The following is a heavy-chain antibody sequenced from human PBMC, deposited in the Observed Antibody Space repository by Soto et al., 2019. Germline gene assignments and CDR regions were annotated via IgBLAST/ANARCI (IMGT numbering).Heavy chain of an antibody. CDR1: GASISSGDYF. CDR2: IYYSGST. J-gene: IGHJ4*02. Sequence: PSETLSLTCTVSGASISSGDYFWSWIRQSPGKGLQWIGYIYYSGSTYYNPSLKSRVTISVDTSKNQFSLKLSSVTAADTAVYYCARGRGEDLWPNPPHFDYWGQGTLVTVSS. CDR3: ARGRGEDLWPNPPHFDY. D-gene: IGHD3-3*01. V-gene: IGHV4-30-4*01.